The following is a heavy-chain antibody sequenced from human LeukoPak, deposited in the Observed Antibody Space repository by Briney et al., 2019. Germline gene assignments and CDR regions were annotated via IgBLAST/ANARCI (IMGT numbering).Heavy chain of an antibody. CDR1: GASFSGYY. D-gene: IGHD6-6*01. V-gene: IGHV4-34*01. J-gene: IGHJ3*01. Sequence: SETLSLTCAVYGASFSGYYWSWIRQTPGKGLEWIGEINHSGSISYNPSLKSRITISVDTCKSQFSLELRSVNAADTAVHYCAKVYSSSSRDSFDVWGQGTMVTVSS. CDR3: AKVYSSSSRDSFDV. CDR2: INHSGSI.